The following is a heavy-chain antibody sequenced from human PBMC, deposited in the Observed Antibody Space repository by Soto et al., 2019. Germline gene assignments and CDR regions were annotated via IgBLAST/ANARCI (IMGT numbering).Heavy chain of an antibody. D-gene: IGHD6-19*01. CDR2: ISYDGSNK. V-gene: IGHV3-30*18. J-gene: IGHJ3*01. Sequence: QVQLVESGGGVVQPGRSLRLSCAASGFTFSSYGMHWVRQAPGKGLEWVAVISYDGSNKYYADSVKGRFTISRDNSKNTLYLQKNSLRAEDTAVYYCAKGNSAVSGTFPRPWGQGTMVTVSS. CDR1: GFTFSSYG. CDR3: AKGNSAVSGTFPRP.